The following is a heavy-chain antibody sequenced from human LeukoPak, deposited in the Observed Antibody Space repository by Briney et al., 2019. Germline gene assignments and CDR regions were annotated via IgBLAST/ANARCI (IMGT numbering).Heavy chain of an antibody. CDR1: GYTFTSYG. Sequence: ASVKVSCKASGYTFTSYGISWVRQAPGQGLEWLGWISTYNGHTNYAQKLQGRVTMTTDTSTSTAYMELRSLRSDDTAVYSCAREYYYDTSGYYSAYYNYGMDVWGQGTTVTVSS. J-gene: IGHJ6*02. CDR3: AREYYYDTSGYYSAYYNYGMDV. CDR2: ISTYNGHT. V-gene: IGHV1-18*01. D-gene: IGHD3-22*01.